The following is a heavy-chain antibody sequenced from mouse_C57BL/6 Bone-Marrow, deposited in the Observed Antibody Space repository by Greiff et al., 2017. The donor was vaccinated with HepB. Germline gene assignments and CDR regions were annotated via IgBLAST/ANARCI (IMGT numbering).Heavy chain of an antibody. CDR2: IRLKSDNYAT. Sequence: EVQLVESGGGLVQPGGSMKLSCVASGFTFSNYWMNWVRQSPEKGLEWVAQIRLKSDNYATHYAESVKGRFTISRDDSKSSVYLQMNNLRAEDTGIYYCTEEVRTGGAYAMDYWGQGTSVTVSS. CDR3: TEEVRTGGAYAMDY. CDR1: GFTFSNYW. V-gene: IGHV6-3*01. D-gene: IGHD2-14*01. J-gene: IGHJ4*01.